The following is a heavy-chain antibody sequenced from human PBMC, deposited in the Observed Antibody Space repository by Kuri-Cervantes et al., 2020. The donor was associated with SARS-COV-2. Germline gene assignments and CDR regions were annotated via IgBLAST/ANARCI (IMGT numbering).Heavy chain of an antibody. D-gene: IGHD6-13*01. J-gene: IGHJ6*03. Sequence: GSLRLSCAVYGGSFSGYYWSWIRQPPGKGLEWIGEINHSGSTNYNPSLKSRVTISVDTSKNQFSLKLSSVTAADTAVYYCARSGYSSSWYSEEDYYYYMDVWGKGTTVTVSS. CDR1: GGSFSGYY. CDR3: ARSGYSSSWYSEEDYYYYMDV. V-gene: IGHV4-34*01. CDR2: INHSGST.